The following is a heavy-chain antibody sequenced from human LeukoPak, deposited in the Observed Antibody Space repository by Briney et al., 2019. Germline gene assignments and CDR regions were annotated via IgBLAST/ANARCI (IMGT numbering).Heavy chain of an antibody. D-gene: IGHD5-24*01. CDR2: ISSSSSYI. CDR3: ASSRDGYNSDY. V-gene: IGHV3-21*01. CDR1: GFTFSSYS. Sequence: GGSLRLSCAASGFTFSSYSMIWVRQAPGKGLEWVSSISSSSSYIYYADSVKGRFTISRDNAKNSLYLQMNSLRAEDTAVYYCASSRDGYNSDYWGQGTLVTVSS. J-gene: IGHJ4*02.